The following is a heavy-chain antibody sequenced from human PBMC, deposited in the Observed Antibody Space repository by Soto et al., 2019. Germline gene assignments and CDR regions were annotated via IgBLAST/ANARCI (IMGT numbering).Heavy chain of an antibody. CDR2: INRDGSKK. V-gene: IGHV3-7*05. Sequence: EVHLEESGGDLVQPGGSLRLSCAASEFTLSTYWMTWVRQAPGKGLEWVANINRDGSKKSYLDSVRGRFTISRDNVGNSLYLQMDSLRADDTALYYCARAASPGSGSLYLDAFDIWGQGTMVTVSS. CDR3: ARAASPGSGSLYLDAFDI. CDR1: EFTLSTYW. J-gene: IGHJ3*02. D-gene: IGHD3-10*01.